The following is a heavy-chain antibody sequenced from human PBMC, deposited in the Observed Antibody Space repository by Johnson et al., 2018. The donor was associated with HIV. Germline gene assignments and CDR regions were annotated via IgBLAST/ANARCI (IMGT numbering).Heavy chain of an antibody. J-gene: IGHJ3*02. CDR3: AIGQSGSYGAFDI. V-gene: IGHV3-66*01. CDR2: IYSGGST. Sequence: VQLVESGGGLVQPGGSLRLSCAASGFTVSSNYMSWVRQAPGKGLEWVSVIYSGGSTYYADSVKGRFTISRDNAKNSLSRPMNSQRGEDPAVYYCAIGQSGSYGAFDIWGQGTMVTVSS. D-gene: IGHD1-26*01. CDR1: GFTVSSNY.